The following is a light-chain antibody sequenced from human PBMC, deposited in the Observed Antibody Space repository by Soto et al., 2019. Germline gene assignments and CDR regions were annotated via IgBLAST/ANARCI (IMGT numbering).Light chain of an antibody. J-gene: IGKJ1*01. Sequence: EIVLTQSPATLSLSPGERATLSFRASQSVSSYLAWYQQKPGQAPRLLIYDASNRATGIPARFSGSGSGTGFTLTISRLEPEDFAVYYCQQYGSSPRTFGQGTKVDIK. CDR3: QQYGSSPRT. V-gene: IGKV3-20*01. CDR2: DAS. CDR1: QSVSSY.